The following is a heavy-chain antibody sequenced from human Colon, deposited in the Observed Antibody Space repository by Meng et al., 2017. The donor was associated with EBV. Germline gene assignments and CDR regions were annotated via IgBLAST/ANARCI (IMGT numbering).Heavy chain of an antibody. CDR3: ARGEDYPWDV. V-gene: IGHV4-4*02. CDR2: ILHAGVT. D-gene: IGHD3-16*01. J-gene: IGHJ4*02. CDR1: DHPASRSTW. Sequence: QVAMHGTGQRLVELSGNVSLTCSVSDHPASRSTWWSVVRPPPGKGLEWIGEILHAGVTNYNPSLKSRVSMSVDRSRIQASLNLNSVTAADTAIYYCARGEDYPWDVWGQGILVTVSS.